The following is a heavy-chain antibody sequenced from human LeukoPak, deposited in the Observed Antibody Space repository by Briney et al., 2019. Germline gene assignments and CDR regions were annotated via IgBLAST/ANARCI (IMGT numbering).Heavy chain of an antibody. CDR1: GGSISSYY. J-gene: IGHJ6*04. Sequence: SETLSLTCTVSGGSISSYYWSWIRQPPGKGLEWIGYIYYSGSTNYNPSLKSRVTISVDTSKNQFSLKLSSVTAADTAVYYCAREYFPLGRSLDVWGKGTTVTVSS. V-gene: IGHV4-59*01. CDR3: AREYFPLGRSLDV. D-gene: IGHD3-9*01. CDR2: IYYSGST.